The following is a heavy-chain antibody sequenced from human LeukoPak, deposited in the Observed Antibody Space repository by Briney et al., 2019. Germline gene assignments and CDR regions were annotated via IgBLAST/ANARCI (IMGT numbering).Heavy chain of an antibody. Sequence: GGSLRLPCAASGFTFSSYWMHWVRQAPGKGLVWVSRINSDGSSTSYADSVKGRFTISRDNAKNTLYLQMNSLRAEDTAVYYCARARGYYGAFDIWGQGTMVTVSS. CDR3: ARARGYYGAFDI. V-gene: IGHV3-74*01. D-gene: IGHD3-3*01. CDR1: GFTFSSYW. J-gene: IGHJ3*02. CDR2: INSDGSST.